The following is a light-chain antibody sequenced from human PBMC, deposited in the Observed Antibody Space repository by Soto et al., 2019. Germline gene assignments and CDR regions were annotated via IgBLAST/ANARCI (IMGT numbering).Light chain of an antibody. V-gene: IGKV3D-20*01. Sequence: EIVLTQSPATLSLSPGERATLSCGASQSVGSTNLAWYQQKPGLAPRLLIYDASSRATGIPDRFSGSGSGTHFTLNIRRMEPEDFSVYHCQPYGSSPFTFRPGTKVDIK. CDR1: QSVGSTN. J-gene: IGKJ3*01. CDR3: QPYGSSPFT. CDR2: DAS.